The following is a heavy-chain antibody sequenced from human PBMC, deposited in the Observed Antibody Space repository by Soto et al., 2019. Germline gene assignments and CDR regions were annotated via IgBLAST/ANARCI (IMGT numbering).Heavy chain of an antibody. CDR2: TYYRSKWYN. CDR1: GDSVSSNSAA. V-gene: IGHV6-1*01. J-gene: IGHJ6*02. D-gene: IGHD6-13*01. Sequence: PSQTLSLTCAISGDSVSSNSAAWNRIRQSPSRGLEWLGRTYYRSKWYNDYAVSVKSRITINPDTSKNQFSLQLNSVTPEDTAVYYCARVGRIAAAGPNYYYYGMDVWGQGTTVTVSS. CDR3: ARVGRIAAAGPNYYYYGMDV.